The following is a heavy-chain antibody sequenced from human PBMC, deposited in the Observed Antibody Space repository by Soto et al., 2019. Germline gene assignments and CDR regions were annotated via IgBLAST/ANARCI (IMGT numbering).Heavy chain of an antibody. D-gene: IGHD2-15*01. V-gene: IGHV3-15*01. Sequence: GWSLRLSCASSVFTFINAWMSWVRQAPGKGLEWVGRIKSKTDGGTTDYAAPVKGRFTISRDDSKNTLYLQMNSLKTEDTAVYYCTTDRCSGGSCYDAFDIWGQGTMVTVSS. CDR1: VFTFINAW. CDR3: TTDRCSGGSCYDAFDI. CDR2: IKSKTDGGTT. J-gene: IGHJ3*02.